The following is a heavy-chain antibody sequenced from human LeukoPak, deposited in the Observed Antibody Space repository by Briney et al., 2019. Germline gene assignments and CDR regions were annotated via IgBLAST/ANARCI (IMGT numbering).Heavy chain of an antibody. CDR1: GGSFSGYY. CDR3: ARGREVKRFVVITTSLDY. CDR2: INHSGST. D-gene: IGHD3-22*01. V-gene: IGHV4-34*01. J-gene: IGHJ4*02. Sequence: SETLSLTCAVYGGSFSGYYWSWIRQPPGKGLEWIGEINHSGSTNYNPSPKSRVTISVDTSKNQFSLKLSSVTAADTAVYYCARGREVKRFVVITTSLDYWGQGTLVTVSS.